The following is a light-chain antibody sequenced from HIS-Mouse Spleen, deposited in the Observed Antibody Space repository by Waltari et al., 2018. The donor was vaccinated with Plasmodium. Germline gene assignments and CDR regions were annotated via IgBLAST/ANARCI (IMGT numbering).Light chain of an antibody. CDR2: GAS. V-gene: IGKV3-15*01. Sequence: DIVLTQSPATMSVSPGERANLSCRDSTSVSSNLAWYQQKPGQAPRLLIYGASTRATGIPARFSGSGSGTEFTLTISSLQSEDFAVYYCQQYNNWSFTFGPGTKVDIK. CDR3: QQYNNWSFT. J-gene: IGKJ3*01. CDR1: TSVSSN.